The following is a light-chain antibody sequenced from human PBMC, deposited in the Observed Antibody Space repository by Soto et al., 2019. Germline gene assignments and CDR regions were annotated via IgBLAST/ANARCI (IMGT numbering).Light chain of an antibody. V-gene: IGLV1-44*01. CDR2: SNN. J-gene: IGLJ1*01. CDR1: SSNIGSNT. Sequence: QSVLTQPPSASGTPGQRVTISCSGSSSNIGSNTVNWYKQLPGTAPKLLIYSNNQRPSGVPDRFSGSKSGTSASLAISGLQSEDEADDYCAAWDDSLNGLVFGTGTKLTVL. CDR3: AAWDDSLNGLV.